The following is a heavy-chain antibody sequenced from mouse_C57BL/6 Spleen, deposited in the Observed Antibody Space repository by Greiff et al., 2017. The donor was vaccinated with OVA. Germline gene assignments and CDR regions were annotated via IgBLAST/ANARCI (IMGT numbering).Heavy chain of an antibody. CDR1: GFTFSSYA. V-gene: IGHV5-4*01. CDR3: ARDVYGSSYFDV. CDR2: ISDGGSYT. Sequence: DVKLVESGGGLVKPGGSLKLSCAASGFTFSSYAMSWVRQTPEKRLEWVATISDGGSYTYYPDNVKGRFTISRDNAKNNLYLQMSHLKSEDTAMYYCARDVYGSSYFDVWGTGTTVTVSS. J-gene: IGHJ1*03. D-gene: IGHD1-1*01.